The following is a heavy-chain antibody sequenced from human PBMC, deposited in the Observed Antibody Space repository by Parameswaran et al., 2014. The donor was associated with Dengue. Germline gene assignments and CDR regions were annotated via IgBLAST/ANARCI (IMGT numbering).Heavy chain of an antibody. D-gene: IGHD2-15*01. J-gene: IGHJ5*02. CDR2: INHSGST. CDR1: GGSFSGYY. CDR3: ARGTGYCSGGSCYRHGGWFDP. Sequence: ETLSLTCAVYGGSFSGYYWSWIRQPPGKGLEWIGEINHSGSTNYNPSLKSRVTISVDTSKNQFSLKLSSVTAADTAVYYCARGTGYCSGGSCYRHGGWFDPWGQGTLVTVSS. V-gene: IGHV4-34*01.